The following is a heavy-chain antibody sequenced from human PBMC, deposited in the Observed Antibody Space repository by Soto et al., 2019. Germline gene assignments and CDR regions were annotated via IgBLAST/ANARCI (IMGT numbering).Heavy chain of an antibody. CDR1: GGTTSSYA. D-gene: IGHD6-6*01. J-gene: IGHJ6*02. CDR2: IIPIFGTT. CDR3: AGYWPRDSSSFSRLYSGMAV. Sequence: QVQLVQSGAEVKKPGSSVKVSCKASGGTTSSYAISWVRQAPGPGLEWMGGIIPIFGTTNYAQKFQGRVTITADKSTDTVYMEVSSLRSEDTAVYYCAGYWPRDSSSFSRLYSGMAVWGQGTTVTVSS. V-gene: IGHV1-69*06.